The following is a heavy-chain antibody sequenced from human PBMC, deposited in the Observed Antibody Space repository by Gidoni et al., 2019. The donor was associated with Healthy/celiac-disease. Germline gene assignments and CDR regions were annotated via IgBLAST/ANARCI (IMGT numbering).Heavy chain of an antibody. CDR2: SYYSGST. CDR1: GGSISRSSYY. J-gene: IGHJ1*01. V-gene: IGHV4-39*07. CDR3: ARDSGSYSVAGSGYFQH. D-gene: IGHD1-26*01. Sequence: QLQLQESGPGLVEPSETLSLTCTVAGGSISRSSYYWGWLRQPPGKGLEWIGSSYYSGSTYYHPSLKSRVTISVDTSKNQFSLKLSSVTAADTAVYYCARDSGSYSVAGSGYFQHWGQGTLVTVSS.